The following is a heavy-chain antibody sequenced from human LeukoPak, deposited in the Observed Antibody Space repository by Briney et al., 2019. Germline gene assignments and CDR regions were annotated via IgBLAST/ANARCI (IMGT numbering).Heavy chain of an antibody. CDR3: ARDSHEYCGGGSCYSGGSFDP. V-gene: IGHV4-38-2*02. CDR2: MYHSGST. J-gene: IGHJ5*02. Sequence: SETLSLTCTVSGYSISSGHYWGWIRQPPGKGLEWIGSMYHSGSTYYNPPLKSRVTISEDTSKNQFSLKLRSVTAADTAVYYCARDSHEYCGGGSCYSGGSFDPWGQGTLVTVSS. D-gene: IGHD2-15*01. CDR1: GYSISSGHY.